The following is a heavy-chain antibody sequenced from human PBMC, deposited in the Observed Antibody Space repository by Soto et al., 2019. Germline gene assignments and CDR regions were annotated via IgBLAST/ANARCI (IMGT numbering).Heavy chain of an antibody. Sequence: QVRLKESGPGLVKPSGTLSLTCAVSGGSVESSSCWSWVRQAPGKGVEWIGEFYLSGTFNYNPSLAMRVSVTVKKSTNQFSLNLNSLTAADTAVYYCVRSVPAATWAYNGMDVWCQVTTVTVSS. V-gene: IGHV4-4*02. CDR3: VRSVPAATWAYNGMDV. CDR1: GGSVESSSC. J-gene: IGHJ6*02. CDR2: FYLSGTF. D-gene: IGHD2-15*01.